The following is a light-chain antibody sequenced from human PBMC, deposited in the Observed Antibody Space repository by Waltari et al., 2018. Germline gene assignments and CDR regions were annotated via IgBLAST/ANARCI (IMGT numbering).Light chain of an antibody. Sequence: EIVLTQSPGTLSLSPGERATLSCRASQSVSRALAWYHQKPGQAPRLLIYGTSNRATGIPDRFSGSGSGTDFSLTISRLEPEDVAVYCQHYVRLPATFGQGTKVEIK. CDR3: QHYVRLPAT. V-gene: IGKV3-20*01. CDR2: GTS. CDR1: QSVSRA. J-gene: IGKJ1*01.